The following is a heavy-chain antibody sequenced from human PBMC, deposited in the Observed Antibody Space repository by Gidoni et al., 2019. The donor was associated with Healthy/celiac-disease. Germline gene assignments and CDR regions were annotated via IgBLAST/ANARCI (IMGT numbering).Heavy chain of an antibody. CDR1: GGTFSSYA. CDR3: ARVGSSGLSAGGTFDY. V-gene: IGHV1-69*01. D-gene: IGHD6-19*01. CDR2: IIPIFGTA. J-gene: IGHJ4*02. Sequence: QVQLVQSGAEVKKRGSSVQVSCKASGGTFSSYAISWVRQAPGQGLEWMGGIIPIFGTANYAQKFQGRVTITADESTSTAYMELSSLRSEDTAVYYCARVGSSGLSAGGTFDYWGQGTLVTVSS.